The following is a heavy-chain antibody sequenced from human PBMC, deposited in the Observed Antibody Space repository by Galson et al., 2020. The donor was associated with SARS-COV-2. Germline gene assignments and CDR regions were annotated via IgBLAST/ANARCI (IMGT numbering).Heavy chain of an antibody. CDR1: GDSISYFY. V-gene: IGHV4-59*08. D-gene: IGHD3-3*02. CDR3: TRHRSFGLGGMDV. Sequence: SETLSLTCNVSGDSISYFYWSWIRQSPGKGLEWIGYIYYSGSTKYNPSLTSRVTISVDTSKNQFSLRLTSVTAADTAVYYCTRHRSFGLGGMDVWGQGTTVTVSS. J-gene: IGHJ6*02. CDR2: IYYSGST.